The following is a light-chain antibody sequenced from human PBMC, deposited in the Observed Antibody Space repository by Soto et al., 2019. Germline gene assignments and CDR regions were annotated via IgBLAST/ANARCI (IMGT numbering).Light chain of an antibody. CDR2: AAS. CDR3: QQLNDYPIT. V-gene: IGKV1-9*01. CDR1: QGISSY. J-gene: IGKJ5*01. Sequence: IQLTQSPSSLSASVGDRVTITCRASQGISSYLAWYQQKPGKAPKLLIYAASTLQSGVPSRFSGSVSGTEFTLTISSLQPEDFATYYCQQLNDYPITFGQGTRLEIK.